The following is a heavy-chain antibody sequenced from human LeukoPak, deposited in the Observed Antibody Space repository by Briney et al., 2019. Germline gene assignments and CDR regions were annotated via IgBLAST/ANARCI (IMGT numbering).Heavy chain of an antibody. Sequence: GGSLRLSCEVSGFTFSDYYMSWIRQAPGKGLEWVGRIKSKTEGGTIDYAAPVKGRFTISRDDSKNMVYLQMNSLKTEDTAVYYCSTDGGYSSGWYNYWGQGILVTVSS. CDR3: STDGGYSSGWYNY. CDR2: IKSKTEGGTI. CDR1: GFTFSDYY. J-gene: IGHJ4*02. D-gene: IGHD6-19*01. V-gene: IGHV3-15*01.